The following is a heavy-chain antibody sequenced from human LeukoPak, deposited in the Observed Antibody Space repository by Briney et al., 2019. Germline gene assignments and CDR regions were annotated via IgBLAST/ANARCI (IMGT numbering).Heavy chain of an antibody. Sequence: PSETLSLTCAVYGGSFSGYYWSWIRQPPGKGLEWIGEINHSGCTNYNPSLKSRVTISVDTSKNQFSLKLSSVTAADTAVYYCARARGGKLLWFGGRYGMDVWGKGTTVTVSS. V-gene: IGHV4-34*01. D-gene: IGHD3-10*01. CDR1: GGSFSGYY. CDR2: INHSGCT. J-gene: IGHJ6*04. CDR3: ARARGGKLLWFGGRYGMDV.